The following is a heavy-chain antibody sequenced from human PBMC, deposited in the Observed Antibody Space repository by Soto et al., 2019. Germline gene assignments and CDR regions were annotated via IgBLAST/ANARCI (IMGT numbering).Heavy chain of an antibody. CDR1: GFTFSSYG. CDR2: IWYDGSNK. Sequence: PGGSLRLSCAASGFTFSSYGMHWVRLSPGKGLEWVAVIWYDGSNKYYADSVKGRFTISRDNSKNTLYLQMNSLRAEDTAVYYCARDTVTADYWGQGTLVTVSS. D-gene: IGHD4-17*01. V-gene: IGHV3-33*01. J-gene: IGHJ4*02. CDR3: ARDTVTADY.